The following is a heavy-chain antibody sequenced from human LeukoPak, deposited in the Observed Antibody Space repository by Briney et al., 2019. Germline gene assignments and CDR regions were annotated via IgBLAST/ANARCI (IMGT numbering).Heavy chain of an antibody. V-gene: IGHV4-34*01. J-gene: IGHJ4*02. D-gene: IGHD2-2*01. CDR2: INHSGGT. Sequence: SETLSLTCAVYGGSFSGYYWSWIRQPPGKGLEWIGEINHSGGTNYNPSLKSRVTISVDTSKNQFSLKLSSVTAADTAVYYCARASLYCSSTSCYHHYFDYWGQGTLVTVSS. CDR3: ARASLYCSSTSCYHHYFDY. CDR1: GGSFSGYY.